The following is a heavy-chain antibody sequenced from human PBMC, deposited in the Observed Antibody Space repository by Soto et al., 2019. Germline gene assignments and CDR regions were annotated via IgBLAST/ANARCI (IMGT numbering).Heavy chain of an antibody. CDR3: ARGPNWGYRFDS. V-gene: IGHV1-69*06. CDR2: LIPLFGTT. Sequence: QVQLVQSGAEVKKPGSSVKVSCEASGGTFSGHAISWVRQAPGQGPEWMGGLIPLFGTTQHAQNFQDRLTITADKSTSTAYMELTRPRFEDTAIYCCARGPNWGYRFDSWGQGTLVTVSS. J-gene: IGHJ4*02. D-gene: IGHD7-27*01. CDR1: GGTFSGHA.